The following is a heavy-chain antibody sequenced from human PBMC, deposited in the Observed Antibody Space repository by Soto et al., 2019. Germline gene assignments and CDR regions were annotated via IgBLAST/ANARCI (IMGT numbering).Heavy chain of an antibody. Sequence: QVQLVQSGAEVKKPGSSVKVSCKASGGTFSSYAISWVRQAPGQGLEWMGGIIPIFGTANYAQKFQGRVTITADKSTSTAYMELSSLRSEDTAVYYCASAYSGYDFGSYYYGMDVWGQGTTVTVSS. CDR2: IIPIFGTA. D-gene: IGHD5-12*01. J-gene: IGHJ6*02. V-gene: IGHV1-69*06. CDR1: GGTFSSYA. CDR3: ASAYSGYDFGSYYYGMDV.